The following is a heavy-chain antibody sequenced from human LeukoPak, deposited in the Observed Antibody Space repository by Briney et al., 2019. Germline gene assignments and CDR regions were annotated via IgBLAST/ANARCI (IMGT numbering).Heavy chain of an antibody. V-gene: IGHV5-51*01. J-gene: IGHJ3*01. CDR3: ARPNITSYYDSRGYDAFDV. Sequence: KCGESLKIFCKGSGYRFNAYWIAWVRQMPGKGLEWMGIIYPDDSDTRYSPSFQGQVTISADKSVRTAYLQWSSLKASDTAMYYCARPNITSYYDSRGYDAFDVWGQGTMVTVSS. CDR1: GYRFNAYW. D-gene: IGHD3-22*01. CDR2: IYPDDSDT.